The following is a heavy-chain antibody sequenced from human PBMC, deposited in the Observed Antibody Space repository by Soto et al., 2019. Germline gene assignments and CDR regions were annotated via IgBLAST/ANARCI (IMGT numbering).Heavy chain of an antibody. CDR2: ISYDGINK. CDR3: ATNSYGYVTTYYYDY. Sequence: QVQLVDSGGGVVQPGRSLRLSCAASGFTFSSYGMHWVRQAPGKGLEWVAVISYDGINKYYADSVKGRFTISRDNSKNTLYLQMNSLRAEDTAVYYCATNSYGYVTTYYYDYWGQGTLVTVSS. V-gene: IGHV3-30*03. CDR1: GFTFSSYG. J-gene: IGHJ4*02. D-gene: IGHD5-18*01.